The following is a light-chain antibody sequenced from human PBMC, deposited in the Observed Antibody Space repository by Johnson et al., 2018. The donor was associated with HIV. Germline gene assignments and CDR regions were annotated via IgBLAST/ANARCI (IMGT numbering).Light chain of an antibody. CDR3: GTWDINLSVYV. V-gene: IGLV1-51*01. J-gene: IGLJ1*01. Sequence: QLVLTQPPSVSAAPGQKVNISCSGSSSNIGNNYVSWYQQLPGTAPKVLIYDNHKRPSGIPDRVSGSKSGTSATLGITGLQTGDEADYYCGTWDINLSVYVFGTGTKVTVL. CDR1: SSNIGNNY. CDR2: DNH.